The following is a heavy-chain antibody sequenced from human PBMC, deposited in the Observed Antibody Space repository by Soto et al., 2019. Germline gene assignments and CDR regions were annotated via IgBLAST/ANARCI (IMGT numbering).Heavy chain of an antibody. Sequence: EVQLLESGGGLVQPGGSLRLSCAASGFTFSSYAMSWVRQAPGKGLEWVSAISGSGGSTYYADSVKGRFTISRDNSKNTLYLQMNSLRAADTAVYYCAKGSSGWYESFDYWGQGTLVTVSS. J-gene: IGHJ4*02. CDR3: AKGSSGWYESFDY. CDR2: ISGSGGST. D-gene: IGHD6-19*01. V-gene: IGHV3-23*01. CDR1: GFTFSSYA.